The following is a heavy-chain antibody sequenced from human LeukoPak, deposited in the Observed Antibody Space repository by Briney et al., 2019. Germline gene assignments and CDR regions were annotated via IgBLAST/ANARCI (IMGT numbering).Heavy chain of an antibody. J-gene: IGHJ4*02. CDR3: ARANPLYCSSTTCLFGY. V-gene: IGHV1-2*02. Sequence: GASVKVSCKASGYTFTGYYMHWERQAPGQGFEWMGWINPNSGDTNYAQKFQGRVTMTRDTSISTAHMELSRLRSDDTAVYYCARANPLYCSSTTCLFGYWGQGTLVTVSS. CDR2: INPNSGDT. CDR1: GYTFTGYY. D-gene: IGHD2-2*01.